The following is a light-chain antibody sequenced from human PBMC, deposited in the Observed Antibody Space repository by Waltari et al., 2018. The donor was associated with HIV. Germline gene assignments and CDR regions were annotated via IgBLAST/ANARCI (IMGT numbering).Light chain of an antibody. CDR1: QSLLNSNGRNY. V-gene: IGKV2-28*01. J-gene: IGKJ1*01. CDR2: MGS. CDR3: MQPLQAWT. Sequence: DIVMTQSPLSLTVTPGEPASISCRSSQSLLNSNGRNYLDWYVQKPGQSPQLLIYMGSSRASGVPDRFSGSGSGTDFTLKISRVEAEDVGVYYCMQPLQAWTFGQGTKVEIK.